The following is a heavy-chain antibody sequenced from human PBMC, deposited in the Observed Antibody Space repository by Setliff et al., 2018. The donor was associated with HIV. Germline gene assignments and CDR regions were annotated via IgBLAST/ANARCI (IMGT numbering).Heavy chain of an antibody. V-gene: IGHV3-15*01. Sequence: GSLRLSCAASGFGFTDVWMNWVRQAPGKGLEWVGRIKSRTDGGATDYAAPVKGRFSISRDDSKKTLYLQMDSLKTEDTAMYYCVTVRTISGFKCLDSWGQGTLVTVSS. CDR3: VTVRTISGFKCLDS. J-gene: IGHJ5*01. CDR2: IKSRTDGGAT. CDR1: GFGFTDVW.